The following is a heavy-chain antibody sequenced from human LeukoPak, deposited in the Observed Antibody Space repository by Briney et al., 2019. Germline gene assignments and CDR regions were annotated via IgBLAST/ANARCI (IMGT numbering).Heavy chain of an antibody. D-gene: IGHD3-10*01. V-gene: IGHV3-30*02. CDR2: IWYDGSNK. J-gene: IGHJ2*01. CDR1: GFTFSSYG. Sequence: GGSLRLSCAASGFTFSSYGMHWVRQAPGKGLEWVAVIWYDGSNKYYADSVKGRFTISRDNSKNTLYLQMNSLRAEDTALYYCAKSRWFGVPYWYFDLWGRGTLVTVSS. CDR3: AKSRWFGVPYWYFDL.